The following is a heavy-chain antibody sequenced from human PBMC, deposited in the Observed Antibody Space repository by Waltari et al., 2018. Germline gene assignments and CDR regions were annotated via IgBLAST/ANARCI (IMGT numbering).Heavy chain of an antibody. D-gene: IGHD3-10*01. CDR1: SASLDSLH. J-gene: IGHJ4*02. CDR2: MFSSEGT. V-gene: IGHV4-4*07. Sequence: QVQLQESGPGLVRPAETLSLTCSVSSASLDSLHWNWIRQPAGKGLEWIGRMFSSEGTNYNPSLKSRITMSIDTSKNQFSLNLKSVTAADTGVYFCASEFYYGSGSYFDSWGQGTLVIVSS. CDR3: ASEFYYGSGSYFDS.